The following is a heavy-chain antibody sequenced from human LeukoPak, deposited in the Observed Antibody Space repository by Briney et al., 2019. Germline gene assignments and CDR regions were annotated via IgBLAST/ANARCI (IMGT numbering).Heavy chain of an antibody. Sequence: GGSLRLSCAASGFTFSSYAMSWVRQAPGKGLEWVSAISGSGGSTYYADSVKGRFTISRDNSKNTLYLQMNSLRAEDTAVYYCAKDLRPASSGYSYGYNYWGQGTLATVSS. J-gene: IGHJ4*02. V-gene: IGHV3-23*01. CDR1: GFTFSSYA. CDR3: AKDLRPASSGYSYGYNY. D-gene: IGHD5-18*01. CDR2: ISGSGGST.